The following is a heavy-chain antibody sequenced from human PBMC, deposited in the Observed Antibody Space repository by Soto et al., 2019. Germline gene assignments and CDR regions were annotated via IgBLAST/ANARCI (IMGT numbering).Heavy chain of an antibody. CDR1: GLAFGAYA. J-gene: IGHJ5*02. CDR2: ISGAGGNT. D-gene: IGHD2-2*01. CDR3: AKDPVPQLLPAWWFDP. V-gene: IGHV3-23*01. Sequence: EVQLLESGGGLVQPGGSLRLSCAASGLAFGAYAMTWVRQAPGKGLEWVSVISGAGGNTYYADSVKGRFTVSRDNSKKMIYLEMNSLRVEDTAIYYCAKDPVPQLLPAWWFDPWGQGTRVTVSS.